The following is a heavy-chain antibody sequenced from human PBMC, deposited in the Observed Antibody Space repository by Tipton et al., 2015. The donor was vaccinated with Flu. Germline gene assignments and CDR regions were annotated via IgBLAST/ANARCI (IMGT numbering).Heavy chain of an antibody. CDR2: IYYSGST. CDR1: GGSISSYY. CDR3: ARDYYDSSGYYYQD. D-gene: IGHD3-22*01. J-gene: IGHJ4*02. Sequence: TLSLTCTVSGGSISSYYWSWIWQPPGKGLEWIGYIYYSGSTNYNPSLKSRVTISVDTSKNQFSLKLSSVTAADTAVYYCARDYYDSSGYYYQDWGQGTLVTVSS. V-gene: IGHV4-59*01.